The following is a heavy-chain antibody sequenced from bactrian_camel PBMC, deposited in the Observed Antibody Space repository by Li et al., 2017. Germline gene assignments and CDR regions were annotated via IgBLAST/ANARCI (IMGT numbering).Heavy chain of an antibody. J-gene: IGHJ6*01. CDR3: VNGPIRYTDYYSDYSLGY. CDR2: IYRHGDRM. Sequence: HVQLVESGGGSVKAGGSLRLSCSISGDTDGTKCMGWFRQAPGKEREWVAQIYRHGDRMYYRDSVKGRFTISLDDAKSTVFLQMNSLKSEDTAVYYCVNGPIRYTDYYSDYSLGYWGQGTQVTVS. V-gene: IGHV3S54*01. D-gene: IGHD4*01. CDR1: GDTDGTKC.